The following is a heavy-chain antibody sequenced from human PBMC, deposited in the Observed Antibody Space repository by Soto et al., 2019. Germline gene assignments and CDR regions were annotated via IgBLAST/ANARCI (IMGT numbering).Heavy chain of an antibody. CDR3: ASSRGAQEDYYYYYMDV. CDR2: ISAYNGNT. V-gene: IGHV1-18*01. D-gene: IGHD3-10*01. CDR1: GYTVTSYG. Sequence: QVQLVQSGAEVKKPGASVKVSCKASGYTVTSYGISWVRQAPGQGLEWMGWISAYNGNTNYAQKLQGRVTMTTDTSTRTAYMEVRSLRSDDTAVYYCASSRGAQEDYYYYYMDVWGKGTTVTVSS. J-gene: IGHJ6*03.